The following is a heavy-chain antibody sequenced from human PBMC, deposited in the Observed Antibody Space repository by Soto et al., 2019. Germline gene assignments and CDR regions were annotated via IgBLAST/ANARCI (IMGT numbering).Heavy chain of an antibody. V-gene: IGHV3-33*01. CDR2: IWYDGSTK. CDR1: GFTFSSYG. J-gene: IGHJ4*02. CDR3: ARDFDY. Sequence: QVQLVESGGGVVQPGRSLRLSCAASGFTFSSYGMHWVRQAPGKGLEWVAVIWYDGSTKYYADSVKGRFTISRDNSKNTLYLQMNSLRAEDTAVYYCARDFDYWGQGTLVTVSS.